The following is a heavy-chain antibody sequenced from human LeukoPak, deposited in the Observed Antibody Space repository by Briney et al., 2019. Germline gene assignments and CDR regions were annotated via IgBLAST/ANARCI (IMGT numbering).Heavy chain of an antibody. CDR2: IYYSGST. CDR3: ARGGTPWELPFDY. Sequence: SETLSLTCTVSGGSISSHYWSWIRQPPGKGLEWIGYIYYSGSTNYNPSLKSRVTLSVDTSKNQFSLKLSSVTAADTAVYYCARGGTPWELPFDYWGQGTLVTVSS. J-gene: IGHJ4*02. D-gene: IGHD1-26*01. CDR1: GGSISSHY. V-gene: IGHV4-59*11.